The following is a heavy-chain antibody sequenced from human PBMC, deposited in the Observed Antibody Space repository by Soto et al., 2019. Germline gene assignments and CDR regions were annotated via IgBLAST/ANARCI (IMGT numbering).Heavy chain of an antibody. CDR2: IWYDGSNK. CDR1: GFTFSIYG. CDR3: AKESDGSSNFDH. D-gene: IGHD2-15*01. Sequence: GGSLRLSCAASGFTFSIYGMHWVRQAPGKGLEWVAVIWYDGSNKYYADSVKGRFTTSRDNSKNTLYLQMNSLRAEDTAVYYCAKESDGSSNFDHWGQGTLVTVSS. V-gene: IGHV3-33*06. J-gene: IGHJ4*02.